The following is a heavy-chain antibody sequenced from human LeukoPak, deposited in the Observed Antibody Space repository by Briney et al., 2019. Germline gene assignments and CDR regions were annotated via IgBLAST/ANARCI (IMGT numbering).Heavy chain of an antibody. J-gene: IGHJ4*02. CDR2: INPNSGGT. CDR3: ARVSGSYYWFDY. V-gene: IGHV1-2*02. CDR1: GGTFSSYA. D-gene: IGHD1-26*01. Sequence: ASVKVSCKASGGTFSSYAISWVRQAPGQGLEWMGWINPNSGGTNYAQKFQGRVTMTRDTSISTAYMELSRLRSDDTAVYYCARVSGSYYWFDYWGQGTLVTVSS.